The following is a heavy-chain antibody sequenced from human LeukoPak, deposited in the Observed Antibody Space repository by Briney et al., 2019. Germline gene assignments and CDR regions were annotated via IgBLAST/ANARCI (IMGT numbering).Heavy chain of an antibody. CDR1: GGSISSGGYY. D-gene: IGHD5-18*01. V-gene: IGHV4-31*03. J-gene: IGHJ4*02. CDR3: YARRDTAKIYYFDY. Sequence: SQTLSLTCTVSGGSISSGGYYWSWIRQHPGKGLEWIGYIYYSGSTYYNPPLKSRVTISVDTSKNQFSLKLSSVTAADTAVYYCYARRDTAKIYYFDYWGQGTLVTVSS. CDR2: IYYSGST.